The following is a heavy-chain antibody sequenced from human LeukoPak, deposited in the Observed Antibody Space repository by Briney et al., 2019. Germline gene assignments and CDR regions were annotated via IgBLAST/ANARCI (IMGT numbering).Heavy chain of an antibody. J-gene: IGHJ3*01. CDR3: ARTLRRVTTRPDAFDF. Sequence: SETLSLTCTVSGGSFSGYYWSWIRQPPGKGLEWITYIYYSGSTNYNPSLKIRVTISVDTSRKQFSLNLSSVTAADTAMYYCARTLRRVTTRPDAFDFWGRGTMVTVSS. D-gene: IGHD4-17*01. V-gene: IGHV4-59*01. CDR1: GGSFSGYY. CDR2: IYYSGST.